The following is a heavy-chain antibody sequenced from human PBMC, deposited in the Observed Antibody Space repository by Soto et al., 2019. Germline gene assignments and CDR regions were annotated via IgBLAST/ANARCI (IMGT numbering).Heavy chain of an antibody. CDR2: IYYSWST. J-gene: IGHJ4*02. V-gene: IGHV4-39*07. D-gene: IGHD5-12*01. CDR1: GGSISSSSYY. Sequence: SETLSLTCTVSGGSISSSSYYWGWIRQPPGKGMKWIGSIYYSWSTYYNKSLKNQVTISVGTSKKQFSMKLRSVTDADTAVYYCARWEERGYSGYDRDYWGQG. CDR3: ARWEERGYSGYDRDY.